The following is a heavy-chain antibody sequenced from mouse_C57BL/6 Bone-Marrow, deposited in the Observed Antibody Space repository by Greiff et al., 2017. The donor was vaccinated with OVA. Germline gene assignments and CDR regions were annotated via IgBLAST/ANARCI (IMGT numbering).Heavy chain of an antibody. J-gene: IGHJ1*03. V-gene: IGHV1-85*01. CDR2: IYPRDGST. CDR1: GYTFTSYD. D-gene: IGHD1-1*01. Sequence: VQLVESGPELVKPGASVKLSCKASGYTFTSYDINWVKPRPGQGLEWIGWIYPRDGSTKYNEKFKGKATLTVDTSSSTAYMELHSLTSEDSAVYFCARRPYGSSPWRWYFDVWGTGTTVTVSS. CDR3: ARRPYGSSPWRWYFDV.